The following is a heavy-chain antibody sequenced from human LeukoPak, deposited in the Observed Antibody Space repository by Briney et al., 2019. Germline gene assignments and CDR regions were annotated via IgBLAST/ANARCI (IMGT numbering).Heavy chain of an antibody. CDR1: AYTFTSYY. V-gene: IGHV1-46*01. D-gene: IGHD2-15*01. CDR3: ARERGYCSGGSCYSVNAFDI. Sequence: ASVKVSCKASAYTFTSYYMHWVRQAPGQVLEWMGIINPSGGSTSYAQKFQGRVTMTRDTSTSTVYMELSSLRSEDTAVYYCARERGYCSGGSCYSVNAFDIWGQGTMVTVSS. J-gene: IGHJ3*02. CDR2: INPSGGST.